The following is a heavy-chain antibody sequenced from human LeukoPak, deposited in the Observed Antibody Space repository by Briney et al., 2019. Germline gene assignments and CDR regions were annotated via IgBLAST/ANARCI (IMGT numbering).Heavy chain of an antibody. CDR1: RYTFTGYY. D-gene: IGHD3-10*01. CDR3: ARDLGGSGEDY. Sequence: ASVKVSCKASRYTFTGYYIHWVRQAPGQGLEWMGWINPNSGGTSCAQKFQGRVTMTTDTSISTAFMELSRLTSDDTAVYYCARDLGGSGEDYWGQGTLVTVSS. V-gene: IGHV1-2*02. J-gene: IGHJ4*02. CDR2: INPNSGGT.